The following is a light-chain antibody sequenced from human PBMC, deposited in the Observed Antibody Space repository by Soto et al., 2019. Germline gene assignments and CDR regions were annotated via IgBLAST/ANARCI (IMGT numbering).Light chain of an antibody. CDR3: SSYTSSSSVV. Sequence: QSALTQPASASGSPGQSITISCTGTSSDVGGYNYVSWYQQHPGKAPKLMIYDVSNRPSGVSNRFSGSKSGNTAPLTISGLQAEDEADYYCSSYTSSSSVVFGGGTKLTVL. CDR2: DVS. J-gene: IGLJ2*01. CDR1: SSDVGGYNY. V-gene: IGLV2-14*01.